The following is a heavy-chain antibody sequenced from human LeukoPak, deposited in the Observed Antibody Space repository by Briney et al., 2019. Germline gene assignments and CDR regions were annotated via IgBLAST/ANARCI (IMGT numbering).Heavy chain of an antibody. D-gene: IGHD4-17*01. J-gene: IGHJ4*02. CDR3: VSLPRTTVTTSGDY. V-gene: IGHV3-64D*06. CDR2: ISGSGGAT. Sequence: GGSLRLSCSASGFTFSSYAMHWVRQAPGKGLEYVSAISGSGGATYYADSVKGRFTISRDNAKNTLYLQMSSLRPEDTAVYYCVSLPRTTVTTSGDYWGQGTLVTVSS. CDR1: GFTFSSYA.